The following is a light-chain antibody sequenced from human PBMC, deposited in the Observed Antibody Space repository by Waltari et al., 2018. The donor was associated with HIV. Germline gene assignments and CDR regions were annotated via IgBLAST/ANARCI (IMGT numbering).Light chain of an antibody. V-gene: IGLV2-8*01. CDR3: SSYVPNKFMV. Sequence: QSALTQPPSASGSPGQSVTISCTGTSSDVGRYNYVSWYQQRPGTAPKLLIYEVSKRPSGVPDRFSGSKSGNTASLTVSGLQAEDEADYYCSSYVPNKFMVFGGGTKLTV. CDR2: EVS. J-gene: IGLJ3*02. CDR1: SSDVGRYNY.